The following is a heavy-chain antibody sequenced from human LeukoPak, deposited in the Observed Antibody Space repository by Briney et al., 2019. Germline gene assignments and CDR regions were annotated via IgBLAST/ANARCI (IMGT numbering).Heavy chain of an antibody. J-gene: IGHJ4*02. CDR3: ATNVGTAMVTTLTFDY. CDR1: GFTFSSYA. Sequence: GGSLRLSCAASGFTFSSYAMSWVRQAPGKGLEWVSAISGSGGSTYYADSVKGRFTISRDNSKNTLYLQMNSLRAEDTAVYYCATNVGTAMVTTLTFDYWGQGALVTVSS. CDR2: ISGSGGST. D-gene: IGHD5-18*01. V-gene: IGHV3-23*01.